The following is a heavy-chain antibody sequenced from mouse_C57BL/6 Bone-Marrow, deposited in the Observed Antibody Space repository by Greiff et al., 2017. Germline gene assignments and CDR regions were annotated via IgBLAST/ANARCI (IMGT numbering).Heavy chain of an antibody. CDR3: ARGGSYYSNFGGFAY. CDR1: GYTFTSYW. Sequence: QVQLQQPGAELVMPGASVKLSCKASGYTFTSYWMHWVKQRPGQGLEWIGEIDPSDSYTNYNQKFKGKSTLTVDKSSSTAYMQLSSLTSEDSAVYYCARGGSYYSNFGGFAYWGQGTLVTVSA. D-gene: IGHD2-5*01. V-gene: IGHV1-69*01. CDR2: IDPSDSYT. J-gene: IGHJ3*01.